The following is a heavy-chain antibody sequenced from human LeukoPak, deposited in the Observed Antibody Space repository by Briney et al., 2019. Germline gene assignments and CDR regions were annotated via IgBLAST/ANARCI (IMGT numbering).Heavy chain of an antibody. CDR3: ARPELNYYYYYMDV. CDR2: IYTSGGT. J-gene: IGHJ6*03. D-gene: IGHD3-10*01. V-gene: IGHV4-4*09. Sequence: PSETLSLTCTVSGGSISGYYWSWIRQPPGKGLEWIGYIYTSGGTNYNPSLKSRVTISADTSKNQFSLKLSSVTAADTAVYYCARPELNYYYYYMDVWGKGTTVTVSS. CDR1: GGSISGYY.